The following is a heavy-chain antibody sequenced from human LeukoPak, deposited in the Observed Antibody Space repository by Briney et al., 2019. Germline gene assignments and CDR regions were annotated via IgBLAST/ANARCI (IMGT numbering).Heavy chain of an antibody. CDR3: ARTYCSRATCYDGDMDV. D-gene: IGHD2-2*01. CDR1: GFTFSSYW. CDR2: IATNGTST. J-gene: IGHJ6*02. V-gene: IGHV3-74*01. Sequence: GGSLRLSCAASGFTFSSYWMHWVRQAPGKGLVWVSRIATNGTSTNYADSVKGRFTISRDNAKNTVYLQMNSLRAEDTAVYYCARTYCSRATCYDGDMDVWGQGTTVTVSS.